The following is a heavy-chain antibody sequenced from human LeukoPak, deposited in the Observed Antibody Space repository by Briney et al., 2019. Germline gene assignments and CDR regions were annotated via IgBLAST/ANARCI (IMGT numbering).Heavy chain of an antibody. D-gene: IGHD5-18*01. Sequence: SETLSLTCTVSGASISSGGDYWSWIRQHPGKGLEWIGYIYYSGSTYYNPSLKSRVTISEDTSKNQFSLMLSSVTAADTAVYYCASRIGYSYGIDYWGQGTLVTVSS. J-gene: IGHJ4*02. CDR1: GASISSGGDY. V-gene: IGHV4-31*03. CDR3: ASRIGYSYGIDY. CDR2: IYYSGST.